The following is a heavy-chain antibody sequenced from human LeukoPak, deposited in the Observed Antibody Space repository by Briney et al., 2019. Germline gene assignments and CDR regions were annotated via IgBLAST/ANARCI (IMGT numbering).Heavy chain of an antibody. CDR1: GFTFNTYT. D-gene: IGHD3-10*02. V-gene: IGHV3-21*01. CDR3: AELGITMIGGV. Sequence: PGGSLRLSCEASGFTFNTYTMHWVRQAPGKGLEWVSSITSGSNYIYYGDSMKGRFTISRDNAKNSLYLQMNSLRAEDTAVYYCAELGITMIGGVWGKGTTVTISS. CDR2: ITSGSNYI. J-gene: IGHJ6*04.